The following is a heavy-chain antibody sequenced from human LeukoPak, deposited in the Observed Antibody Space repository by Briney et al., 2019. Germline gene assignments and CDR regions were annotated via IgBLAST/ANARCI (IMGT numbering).Heavy chain of an antibody. Sequence: PGRSLRLSCAASGVTFSSYAMYWVRQAPGKGLDWVAVISYDGSNKYYADSVKGRFTISRDNSKNTLYQQMNSLRAEDTAMYFCATGYSAWSFGYWGQGTLVTVSS. CDR3: ATGYSAWSFGY. J-gene: IGHJ4*02. CDR1: GVTFSSYA. CDR2: ISYDGSNK. D-gene: IGHD6-19*01. V-gene: IGHV3-30-3*01.